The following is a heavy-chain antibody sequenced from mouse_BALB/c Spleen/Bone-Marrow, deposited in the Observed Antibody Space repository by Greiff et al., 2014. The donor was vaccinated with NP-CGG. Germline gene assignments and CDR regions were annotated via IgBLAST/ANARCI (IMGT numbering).Heavy chain of an antibody. CDR1: GFTFSDYY. J-gene: IGHJ2*01. D-gene: IGHD2-4*01. V-gene: IGHV5-4*02. Sequence: EVQLQQSGGGLVKPGGSLKLSCAASGFTFSDYYMYWVRQTPEKRLEWVATISDGGSYTYYPDSVKGRFTISRDNAKNNLYLQMSSLKSEDTAMYYCARVSYDYFDYWGRGTTLTVSS. CDR3: ARVSYDYFDY. CDR2: ISDGGSYT.